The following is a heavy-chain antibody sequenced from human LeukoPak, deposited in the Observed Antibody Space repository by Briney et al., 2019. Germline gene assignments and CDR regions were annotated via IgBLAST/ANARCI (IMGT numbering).Heavy chain of an antibody. CDR3: ARDSGIAAAQSGGYMDV. J-gene: IGHJ6*03. V-gene: IGHV1-69*05. CDR2: IIPIFGTA. Sequence: SVKVSCKAPGGTFSSYAISWVRQAPGQGLEWMGGIIPIFGTANYAQKFQGRVTITTDESTSTAYMELSRLRSEDTAVYYCARDSGIAAAQSGGYMDVWGKGTTVTVSS. CDR1: GGTFSSYA. D-gene: IGHD6-13*01.